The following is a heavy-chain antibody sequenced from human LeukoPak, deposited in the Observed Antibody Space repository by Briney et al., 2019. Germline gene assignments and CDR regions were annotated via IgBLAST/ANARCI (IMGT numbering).Heavy chain of an antibody. V-gene: IGHV3-30*03. CDR1: GFTFSSYG. Sequence: GGSLRLSCAASGFTFSSYGMDWVRQAPGKGLEWVAVISYDGSNKYYADSVKGRFTISRDNSKNTLFVQMSSLRAEDTAVYYCARGEYYSDTSSYFDYWGQGTLVTVSS. J-gene: IGHJ4*02. CDR3: ARGEYYSDTSSYFDY. D-gene: IGHD3-22*01. CDR2: ISYDGSNK.